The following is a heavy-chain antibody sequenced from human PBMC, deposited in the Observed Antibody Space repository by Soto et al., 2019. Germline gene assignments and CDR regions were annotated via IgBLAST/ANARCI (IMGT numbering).Heavy chain of an antibody. J-gene: IGHJ5*02. Sequence: PGGSLRLSCAASGFTVSSNYMSWVRQAPGKGLEWVSVIYSGGSTYYADSVKGRFTISRDNSKNTLYLQMNSLRAEDTAVYYCAKDFGSGSPWPGFDLWGQGTLVSVS. CDR3: AKDFGSGSPWPGFDL. D-gene: IGHD3-10*01. CDR1: GFTVSSNY. V-gene: IGHV3-66*01. CDR2: IYSGGST.